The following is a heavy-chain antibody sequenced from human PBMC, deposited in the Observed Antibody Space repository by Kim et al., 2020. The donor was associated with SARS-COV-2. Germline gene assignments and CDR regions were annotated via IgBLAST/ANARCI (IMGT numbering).Heavy chain of an antibody. D-gene: IGHD2-2*01. V-gene: IGHV4-61*01. J-gene: IGHJ4*02. Sequence: SETLSLTCTVSGGSVSSGSYYWSWIRQPPGKGLEWIGYIYYSGSTNYNPSLKSRVTISVDTSKNQFSLKLSSVTAADTAVYYCVRSVVPAAFFDYWGQGTLVTVSS. CDR3: VRSVVPAAFFDY. CDR2: IYYSGST. CDR1: GGSVSSGSYY.